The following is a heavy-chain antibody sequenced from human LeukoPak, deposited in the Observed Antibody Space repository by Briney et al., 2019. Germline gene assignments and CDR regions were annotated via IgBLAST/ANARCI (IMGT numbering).Heavy chain of an antibody. J-gene: IGHJ3*02. CDR1: GFTFSSYG. D-gene: IGHD4-17*01. Sequence: GGSLRLSCAASGFTFSSYGMNWVRQAPGKGLEWVSAISGSGGSTYYADSVKGRFTIPRDNSKNTLYLHMNSLRAEDTAVYYCVLYGDYESPDGFDIWGQGTMVTVSS. V-gene: IGHV3-23*01. CDR3: VLYGDYESPDGFDI. CDR2: ISGSGGST.